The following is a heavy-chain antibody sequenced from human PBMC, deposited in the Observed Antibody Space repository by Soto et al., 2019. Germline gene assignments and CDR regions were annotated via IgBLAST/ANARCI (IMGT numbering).Heavy chain of an antibody. D-gene: IGHD1-26*01. CDR1: GFRFSDYG. CDR2: ISYDGSKK. CDR3: AKMEADLLPYYYYGMDV. J-gene: IGHJ6*02. V-gene: IGHV3-30*18. Sequence: QVQLVESGGGVVQPGRSLRLSCAASGFRFSDYGIHWVRQAPGKGLEWVALISYDGSKKFYTDSVKGRFTISRDNSKNTMYLQIDRVRAEDTAVYYCAKMEADLLPYYYYGMDVWGQGTTVTVSS.